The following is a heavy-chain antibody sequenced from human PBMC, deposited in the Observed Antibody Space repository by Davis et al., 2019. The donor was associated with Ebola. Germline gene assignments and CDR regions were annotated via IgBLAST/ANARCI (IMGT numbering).Heavy chain of an antibody. Sequence: GESLKISCAASGFTFSSYSMNWVRQAPGKGLEWVSSISSSSSYIYYADSVKGRFTISRHNSKNTLYLQMNSLRAEDTAVYYCASLSGGGYSYGEYYFDYWGQGTLVTVSS. CDR1: GFTFSSYS. CDR3: ASLSGGGYSYGEYYFDY. D-gene: IGHD5-18*01. V-gene: IGHV3-21*04. J-gene: IGHJ4*02. CDR2: ISSSSSYI.